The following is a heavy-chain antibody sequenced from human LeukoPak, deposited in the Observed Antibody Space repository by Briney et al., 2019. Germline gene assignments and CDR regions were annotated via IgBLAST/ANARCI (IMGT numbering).Heavy chain of an antibody. D-gene: IGHD2-21*01. CDR2: ISSSGSTI. V-gene: IGHV3-11*01. CDR3: ARELRRFHNWFDP. Sequence: PGGSLRLSCAASGSTFSDYYMSWIRQAPGKGLEWVSYISSSGSTIYYADSVKGRFTISRDNAKNSLYLQMNSLRAEDTAVYYCARELRRFHNWFDPWGQGTLVTVSS. J-gene: IGHJ5*02. CDR1: GSTFSDYY.